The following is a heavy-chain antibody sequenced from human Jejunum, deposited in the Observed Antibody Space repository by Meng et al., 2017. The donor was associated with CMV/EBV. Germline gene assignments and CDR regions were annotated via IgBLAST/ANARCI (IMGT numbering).Heavy chain of an antibody. J-gene: IGHJ4*02. V-gene: IGHV2-5*02. D-gene: IGHD6-19*01. Sequence: LSASGECVGWFRQHPGPALEWLVLISWADGEYSHPSLKTGLTIAKDTSNNQVVLVMPNMDPVDKAMYYCAHRTPGYLSGWDQGLFDYWGQGALVTVSS. CDR3: AHRTPGYLSGWDQGLFDY. CDR2: ISWADGE. CDR1: LSASGEC.